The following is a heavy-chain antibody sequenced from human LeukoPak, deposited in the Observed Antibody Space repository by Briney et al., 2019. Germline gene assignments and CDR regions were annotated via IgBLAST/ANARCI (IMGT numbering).Heavy chain of an antibody. V-gene: IGHV1-69*01. Sequence: SVKVSCKASGGTFSSYAISWVRQAPGQGLEWMGGIIPIFGTANYAQKFQGRVTITADESTSTAYMELSSLRSEDTAVYYCATEYGSGSYYGDYWGQGTLVTVSS. CDR3: ATEYGSGSYYGDY. CDR1: GGTFSSYA. D-gene: IGHD3-10*01. J-gene: IGHJ4*02. CDR2: IIPIFGTA.